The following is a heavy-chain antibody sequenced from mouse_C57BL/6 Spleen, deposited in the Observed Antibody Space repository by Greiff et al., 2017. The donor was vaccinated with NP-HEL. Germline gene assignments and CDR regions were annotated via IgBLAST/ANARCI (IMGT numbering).Heavy chain of an antibody. D-gene: IGHD1-1*01. CDR3: ARWGYGSSYVGFAY. Sequence: LQESGAELVRPGTSVKVSCKASGYAFTNYLIEWVKQRPGQGLEWIGVINPGSGGTNYNEKFKGKATLTADKSSSTAYMQLSSLTSEDSAVYFCARWGYGSSYVGFAYWGQGTLVTVSA. CDR2: INPGSGGT. J-gene: IGHJ3*01. CDR1: GYAFTNYL. V-gene: IGHV1-54*01.